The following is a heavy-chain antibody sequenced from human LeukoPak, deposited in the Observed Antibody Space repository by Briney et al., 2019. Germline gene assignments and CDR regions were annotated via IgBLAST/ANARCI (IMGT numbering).Heavy chain of an antibody. D-gene: IGHD6-13*01. CDR1: GFIFSSYV. V-gene: IGHV3-30*04. CDR3: ARDMDGGYYYDY. J-gene: IGHJ4*02. CDR2: ISSDGSNK. Sequence: GGSLRLSCAASGFIFSSYVMQWVRQAPGKGLEWVAAISSDGSNKYYTDSVKGRFTISRDNAKNSLYLQMNSLRAEDTAVYYCARDMDGGYYYDYWGQGTLVTVSS.